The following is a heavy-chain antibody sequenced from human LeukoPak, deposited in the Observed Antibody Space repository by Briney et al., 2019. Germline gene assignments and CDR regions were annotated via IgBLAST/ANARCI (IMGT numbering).Heavy chain of an antibody. V-gene: IGHV3-7*01. CDR1: GFTFSIHW. J-gene: IGHJ4*02. CDR2: IKPDGSEQ. Sequence: GGSLRLSCAASGFTFSIHWMSWVRQAPGRGLEWVANIKPDGSEQYYVDSVKGRFTISRDSAKNSLYLQMNSLTAEDTAVYYCARDWSDTGLASIDYWGQGTLVTVPP. D-gene: IGHD5-18*01. CDR3: ARDWSDTGLASIDY.